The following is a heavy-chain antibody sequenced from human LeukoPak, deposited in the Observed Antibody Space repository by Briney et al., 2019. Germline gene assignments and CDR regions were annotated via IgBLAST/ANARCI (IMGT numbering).Heavy chain of an antibody. J-gene: IGHJ4*02. CDR3: ARGICGTSCQYDY. CDR1: GGTFSSYA. CDR2: IIPIFGTA. D-gene: IGHD2-2*01. Sequence: SVKVSCKASGGTFSSYAISWVRQAPGQGLEWMGGIIPIFGTANYAQKFQGRVTITTDESTSTAYMELSSLRSEDTAVYYCARGICGTSCQYDYWGQGTLVTVSS. V-gene: IGHV1-69*05.